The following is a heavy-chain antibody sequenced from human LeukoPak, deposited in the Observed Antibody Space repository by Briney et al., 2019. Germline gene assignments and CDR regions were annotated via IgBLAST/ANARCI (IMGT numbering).Heavy chain of an antibody. D-gene: IGHD5-24*01. Sequence: SETLSLTCTVSGGSISSGSYYWSWIRQPAGKGLEWIGRIYTRGSTNYNPSLKSRVTISVDTSKNQFSLKLSSVTAADTAVYYCARLGGDGYNWGIRYFDLWGRGTLVTVSS. CDR1: GGSISSGSYY. J-gene: IGHJ2*01. V-gene: IGHV4-61*02. CDR2: IYTRGST. CDR3: ARLGGDGYNWGIRYFDL.